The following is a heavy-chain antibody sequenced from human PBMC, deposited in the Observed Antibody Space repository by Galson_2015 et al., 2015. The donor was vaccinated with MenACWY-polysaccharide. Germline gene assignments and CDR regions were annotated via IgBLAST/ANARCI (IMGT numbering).Heavy chain of an antibody. J-gene: IGHJ4*02. CDR1: GYTFSAHS. D-gene: IGHD7-27*01. CDR2: IVAGNGNT. V-gene: IGHV1-3*01. CDR3: ATQVNWGALDY. Sequence: SVKASCKASGYTFSAHSMHWVRQAPGQRPEWMGWIVAGNGNTKYSQIFQGRVTFSRDTSATTAYMELSRLTSEDSAVYYCATQVNWGALDYWGQGTLVTVSS.